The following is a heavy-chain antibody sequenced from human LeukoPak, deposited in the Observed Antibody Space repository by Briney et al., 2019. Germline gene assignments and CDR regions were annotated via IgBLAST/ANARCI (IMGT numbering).Heavy chain of an antibody. Sequence: PSETLSLTCTVSGGSISSYYWSWIRQPPGKGLEWIGYIYYSGSTNYNPSLKSRVTISVDTSKNQFSLKLSSVTVADTAVYYCARGPGQLTSECFDSWGQGILVTVSS. CDR2: IYYSGST. D-gene: IGHD6-13*01. CDR3: ARGPGQLTSECFDS. CDR1: GGSISSYY. V-gene: IGHV4-59*01. J-gene: IGHJ5*01.